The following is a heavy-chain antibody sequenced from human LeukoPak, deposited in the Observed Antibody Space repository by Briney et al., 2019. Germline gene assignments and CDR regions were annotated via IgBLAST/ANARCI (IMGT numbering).Heavy chain of an antibody. CDR2: IYYSGST. CDR1: GGSISSGDYY. J-gene: IGHJ4*02. Sequence: RASETLSLTCAVYGGSISSGDYYWSWIRQPPGKGLEWIGYIYYSGSTYYNPSLKSRVTISVDTPKNQFSLKLSSVTAADTAVYYCARAFRDYFDYRGQGTLVTVSS. CDR3: ARAFRDYFDY. V-gene: IGHV4-30-4*08.